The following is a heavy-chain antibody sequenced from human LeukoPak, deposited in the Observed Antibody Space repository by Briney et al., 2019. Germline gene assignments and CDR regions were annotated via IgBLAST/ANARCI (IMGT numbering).Heavy chain of an antibody. CDR1: GLTFSSYA. CDR3: AKGDYYDSSGYYHNPYYYYGMDV. J-gene: IGHJ6*02. Sequence: GASLRLSCAASGLTFSSYAMSWVRQAPGKGLEWVSAISGSGGSTYYADSVKGRFTISRDNSENTLYLQMNSLRAEDTAVYYCAKGDYYDSSGYYHNPYYYYGMDVWGQGTTVTVSS. CDR2: ISGSGGST. D-gene: IGHD3-22*01. V-gene: IGHV3-23*01.